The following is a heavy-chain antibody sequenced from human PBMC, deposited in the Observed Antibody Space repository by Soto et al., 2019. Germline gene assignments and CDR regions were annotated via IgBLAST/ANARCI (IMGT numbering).Heavy chain of an antibody. V-gene: IGHV1-2*02. CDR1: GYTFIGNY. Sequence: QVQLVQSGAEVRNPGASLKVSCKASGYTFIGNYIHWVRQAPGQGLEWMGWMSPSGGDTKFAQRFQGRVTMTRDTSISTAYMELSSLRSDDKASYYCARAELHNLYYYYAMDVWGQGTMVTVSS. CDR2: MSPSGGDT. CDR3: ARAELHNLYYYYAMDV. D-gene: IGHD3-10*01. J-gene: IGHJ6*02.